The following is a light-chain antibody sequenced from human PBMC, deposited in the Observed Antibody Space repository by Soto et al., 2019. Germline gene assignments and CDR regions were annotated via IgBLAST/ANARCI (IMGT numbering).Light chain of an antibody. Sequence: EIVLTQSPGTLSLSPGDSATLSCRASQSVTSNLAWYQQKPGQPPRLLIYDADTRATGVPARFSGSGSGTEFALTISSLQSEDSAVYFCKQYHDWYAFGQGTKLEI. CDR1: QSVTSN. V-gene: IGKV3-15*01. CDR2: DAD. CDR3: KQYHDWYA. J-gene: IGKJ2*01.